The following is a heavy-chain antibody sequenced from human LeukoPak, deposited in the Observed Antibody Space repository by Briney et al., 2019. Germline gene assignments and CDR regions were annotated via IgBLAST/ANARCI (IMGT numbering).Heavy chain of an antibody. J-gene: IGHJ3*02. CDR3: ARCRGYYYVENDAFDI. CDR2: ISGSGGST. D-gene: IGHD3-22*01. V-gene: IGHV3-23*01. CDR1: GFTFSSYA. Sequence: QAGGSLRLSCAASGFTFSSYAMSWVRQAPGKGLEWVSAISGSGGSTYYADSVKGRFTISRDNSKNTLYLQMNSLRADDTAVYYCARCRGYYYVENDAFDIWGQGTMVTVSS.